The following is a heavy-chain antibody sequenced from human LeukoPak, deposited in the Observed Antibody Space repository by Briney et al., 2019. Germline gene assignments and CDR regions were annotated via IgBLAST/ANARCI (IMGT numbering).Heavy chain of an antibody. CDR2: IYYSGST. D-gene: IGHD6-6*01. Sequence: SETLSLTYTVSGGSISSYYWSWIRQPPGKGLEWIGYIYYSGSTNYNPSLKSRVTISVDTSKNQFSLKLSSVTAADTAVYYCARGKISSSAYFDYWGQGTLVTVSS. CDR1: GGSISSYY. J-gene: IGHJ4*02. CDR3: ARGKISSSAYFDY. V-gene: IGHV4-59*01.